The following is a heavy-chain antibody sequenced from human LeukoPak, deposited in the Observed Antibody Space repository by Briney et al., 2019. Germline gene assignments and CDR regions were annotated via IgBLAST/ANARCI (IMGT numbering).Heavy chain of an antibody. D-gene: IGHD4-23*01. CDR2: ISGSGGST. CDR1: GFTFSSYA. CDR3: AKDLSPYGGNSVTDY. Sequence: GGSLRLSCAASGFTFSSYAMSWVRQAPGKGLEWVSAISGSGGSTYYADSVKGRFTISRDNSKNTLYLQMNSLRAEDTAVYYCAKDLSPYGGNSVTDYWGQGTLVTASS. J-gene: IGHJ4*02. V-gene: IGHV3-23*01.